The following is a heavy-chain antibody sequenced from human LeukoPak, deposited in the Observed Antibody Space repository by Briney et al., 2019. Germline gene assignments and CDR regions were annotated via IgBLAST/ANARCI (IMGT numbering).Heavy chain of an antibody. J-gene: IGHJ4*02. CDR1: GFTFSCYW. V-gene: IGHV3-74*01. D-gene: IGHD1-7*01. Sequence: GGSLRLSCAASGFTFSCYWMHWVRQAPGKGLVWVSYINNDGSGTTYADSVKGRFTISRDNAKNTVDLQMNSLRAEDTAVYYCARGGWGTAIDYLGQGTLVTVSS. CDR3: ARGGWGTAIDY. CDR2: INNDGSGT.